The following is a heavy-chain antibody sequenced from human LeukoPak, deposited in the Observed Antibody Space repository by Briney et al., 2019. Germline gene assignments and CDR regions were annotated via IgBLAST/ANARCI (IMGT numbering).Heavy chain of an antibody. CDR1: GFTFTTYW. CDR3: ARANGAVADDY. D-gene: IGHD6-19*01. V-gene: IGHV3-7*01. CDR2: IKQDGTEK. J-gene: IGHJ4*02. Sequence: GGSLRLSCAASGFTFTTYWMSWVRQAPGKGLEWVANIKQDGTEKYYVDSVKGRFTISRDNAKNSLYLQMNSLRVEDTAVYYCARANGAVADDYWGQGTLVTVSS.